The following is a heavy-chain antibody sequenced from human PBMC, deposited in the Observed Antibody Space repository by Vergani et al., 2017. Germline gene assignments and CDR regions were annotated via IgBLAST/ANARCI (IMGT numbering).Heavy chain of an antibody. Sequence: QVQLQESGPGLVKPSETLSLTCSVSGVSISTYYWSWIRQPPGKGLEWIGYVYYTGSTNYDPSLKSRVTISLDTSKKKFSLRLNSVTAADTAVYYCARDSYGQNWFDYWVQGTLVTVSS. D-gene: IGHD1-1*01. CDR3: ARDSYGQNWFDY. CDR1: GVSISTYY. J-gene: IGHJ4*02. V-gene: IGHV4-59*01. CDR2: VYYTGST.